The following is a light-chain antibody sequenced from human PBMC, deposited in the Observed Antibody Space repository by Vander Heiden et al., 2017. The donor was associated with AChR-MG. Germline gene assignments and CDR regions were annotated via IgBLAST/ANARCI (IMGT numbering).Light chain of an antibody. V-gene: IGLV1-47*01. Sequence: QSLPPQPPSASGPPGHRVTISWSGSSSNSGSNYVYGYQQLPGTAPKLLIVRNNQRRSGGPDRFSGAKSGTSATMAISGLRSEDEADYYCAAWDDSLSGWVFGGGTKLTVL. CDR1: SSNSGSNY. CDR2: RNN. CDR3: AAWDDSLSGWV. J-gene: IGLJ3*02.